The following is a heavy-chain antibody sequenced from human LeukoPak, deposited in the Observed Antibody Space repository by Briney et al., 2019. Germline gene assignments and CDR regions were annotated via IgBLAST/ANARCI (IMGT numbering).Heavy chain of an antibody. J-gene: IGHJ4*02. CDR1: GFTFSDHY. D-gene: IGHD1-26*01. Sequence: GGSLRLSCAASGFTFSDHYMDWVRQAPGKGLEWVGRTRNKANGYTTEYAASVKGRFTISRDDSKNSLYLQMNSLKTDDTAVYYCARVGATRGLDYWGQGTLVTVSS. CDR2: TRNKANGYTT. CDR3: ARVGATRGLDY. V-gene: IGHV3-72*01.